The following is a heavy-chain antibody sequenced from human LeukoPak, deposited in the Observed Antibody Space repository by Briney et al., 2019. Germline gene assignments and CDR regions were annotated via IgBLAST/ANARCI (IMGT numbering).Heavy chain of an antibody. CDR3: ARTPAYYYDSSGYFDY. J-gene: IGHJ4*02. D-gene: IGHD3-22*01. CDR1: GFTVSSNY. Sequence: PGGSLRLSCAASGFTVSSNYMSWVRQAPGKGLEWVSVIYSGGSTYYADSVKGRFTISRDNSKNTLYLQMNSLRAEDTAVYYCARTPAYYYDSSGYFDYWGQGTLVTVSS. V-gene: IGHV3-53*01. CDR2: IYSGGST.